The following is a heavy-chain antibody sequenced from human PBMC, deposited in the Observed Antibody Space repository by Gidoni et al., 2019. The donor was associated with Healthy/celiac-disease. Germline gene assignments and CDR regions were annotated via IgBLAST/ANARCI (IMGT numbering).Heavy chain of an antibody. J-gene: IGHJ5*02. CDR1: GFTFRSYS. CDR2: ISSSSSTI. Sequence: EVQLVESGGGLVQPGGSLRLACAASGFTFRSYSMNWVRQAPGKGLEWVSYISSSSSTIYYADSVKGRFTISRDNAKNSLYLQMNSLRDEDTAVYYCARDKGVVVDPNWFDPWGQGTLVTVSS. CDR3: ARDKGVVVDPNWFDP. D-gene: IGHD3-22*01. V-gene: IGHV3-48*02.